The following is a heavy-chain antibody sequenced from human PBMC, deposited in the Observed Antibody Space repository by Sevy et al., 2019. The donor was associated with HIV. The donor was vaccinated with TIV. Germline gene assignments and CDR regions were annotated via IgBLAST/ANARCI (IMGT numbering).Heavy chain of an antibody. CDR1: GGSISSGGYS. V-gene: IGHV4-30-2*01. J-gene: IGHJ6*02. CDR3: ARGLEDYYGMDV. D-gene: IGHD6-19*01. CDR2: IYHSGST. Sequence: SETLSLTCAVSGGSISSGGYSWSWIRQPPGKGLEWIGYIYHSGSTYYNPSLKSRVTISVDRSKNQFSLKLSSVTAADTAVYYCARGLEDYYGMDVWGQGTTVTVSS.